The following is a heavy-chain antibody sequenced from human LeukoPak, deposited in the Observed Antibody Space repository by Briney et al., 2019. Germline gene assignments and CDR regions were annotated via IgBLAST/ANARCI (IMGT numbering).Heavy chain of an antibody. V-gene: IGHV1-2*02. Sequence: ASVKVSCKASGYTFTGYYMHWVRQAPGQGLECMGWINTNSGGTNYAQKFQGRVTMTRDTSISTAYVELSSLRSDDTAVYYCARNVRTGDRPNFDYWGQGTLVTVSS. CDR2: INTNSGGT. CDR3: ARNVRTGDRPNFDY. D-gene: IGHD7-27*01. J-gene: IGHJ4*02. CDR1: GYTFTGYY.